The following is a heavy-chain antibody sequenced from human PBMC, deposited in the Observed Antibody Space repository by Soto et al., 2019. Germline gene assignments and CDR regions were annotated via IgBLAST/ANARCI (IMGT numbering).Heavy chain of an antibody. CDR3: ARGHEYGGNSDAFDI. Sequence: QVHLVQSGAEVKKPGSSVKVSCKASGGTFSTSSINWLRQAPGQRPEWMGNILPVFGTADYAQKFRDRVTSTADKSTNTASMELRSQFSEVAAVYYCARGHEYGGNSDAFDIWGQGTVVTVSS. CDR2: ILPVFGTA. D-gene: IGHD4-17*01. CDR1: GGTFSTSS. J-gene: IGHJ3*02. V-gene: IGHV1-69*14.